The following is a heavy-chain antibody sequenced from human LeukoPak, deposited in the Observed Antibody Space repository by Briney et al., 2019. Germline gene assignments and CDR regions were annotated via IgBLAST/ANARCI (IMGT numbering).Heavy chain of an antibody. V-gene: IGHV3-30*02. CDR1: GFIFSNYA. CDR3: AIPGDY. J-gene: IGHJ4*02. Sequence: GGSLRLSCAASGFIFSNYAMHWVRQAPGKGLEWVAFIRYDGSDESYADSVKGRFTISRDNSKNTLYLQMNSLTTDDTAVYYCAIPGDYWGQGTLVTVSS. CDR2: IRYDGSDE.